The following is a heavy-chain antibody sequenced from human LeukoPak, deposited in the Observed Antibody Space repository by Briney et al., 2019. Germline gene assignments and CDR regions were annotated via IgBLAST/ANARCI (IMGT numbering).Heavy chain of an antibody. CDR3: ARGSRRGGIAAAGNWFDP. Sequence: GGSLRLSCAASGFTFSSYAMHWVRQAPGKGLEWVAVISHDGSNKYYADSVKGRFTISRDHSKNTLYLQMNSLRAEDTDVYYCARGSRRGGIAAAGNWFDPWGQGTLVTVSS. CDR2: ISHDGSNK. V-gene: IGHV3-30*04. CDR1: GFTFSSYA. J-gene: IGHJ5*02. D-gene: IGHD6-13*01.